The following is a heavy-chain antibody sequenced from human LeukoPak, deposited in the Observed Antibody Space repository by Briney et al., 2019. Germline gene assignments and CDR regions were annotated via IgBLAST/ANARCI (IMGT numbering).Heavy chain of an antibody. CDR1: AGTFSSYA. J-gene: IGHJ4*02. D-gene: IGHD6-19*01. V-gene: IGHV1-69*06. CDR3: ALLYSSGGTGPDDY. Sequence: SVTVSCMASAGTFSSYAISWVRPAPGQGREWMGGIIPIFGTANYAQKFQGRVTITPYKSTSTAYMELSSLRSEDTAVYYCALLYSSGGTGPDDYGGQGTLVTVSS. CDR2: IIPIFGTA.